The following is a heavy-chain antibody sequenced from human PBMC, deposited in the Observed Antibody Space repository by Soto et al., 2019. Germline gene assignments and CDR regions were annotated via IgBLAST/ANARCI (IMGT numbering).Heavy chain of an antibody. J-gene: IGHJ5*02. D-gene: IGHD6-13*01. CDR2: ISGSGGST. Sequence: PGGSLRLSCAASGLTFSSYAMSWVRQAPGKGLEWVSAISGSGGSTYYADSVKGRFTISRDNSKNTLYLQMNSLRAEDTAVYYCAKDGVLSSSWFYTPNWFDPWGQGTLVTVSS. CDR1: GLTFSSYA. CDR3: AKDGVLSSSWFYTPNWFDP. V-gene: IGHV3-23*01.